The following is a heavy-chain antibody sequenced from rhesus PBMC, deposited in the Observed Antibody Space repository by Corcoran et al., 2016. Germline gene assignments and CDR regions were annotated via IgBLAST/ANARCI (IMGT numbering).Heavy chain of an antibody. CDR3: AKSLRNYYFDY. Sequence: QLQLQESGPGLVKPSETLSVTCAVSGGSISSSYWSWIRQAPGKGLEWIGYIYGSGSRTKYNPSLKSRVTLSVDTSKYQLSLKLSSVTAADTAVYYCAKSLRNYYFDYWGQGVLVTVSS. D-gene: IGHD1-1*01. V-gene: IGHV4-169*01. CDR2: IYGSGSRT. J-gene: IGHJ4*01. CDR1: GGSISSSY.